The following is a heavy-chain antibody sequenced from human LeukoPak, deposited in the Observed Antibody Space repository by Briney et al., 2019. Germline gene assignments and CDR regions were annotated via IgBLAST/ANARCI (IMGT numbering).Heavy chain of an antibody. Sequence: SETLSLTCAVYGGSFSGYYWSWIRQPPGKGLEWIGEINHSGSTNYNPSLKSRVTISVDTSKNQFSLKLSSVTAADTAVYYCARVLEPLAKKYYDFWSGYYEAFDYWGQGTLDTVSS. J-gene: IGHJ4*02. CDR3: ARVLEPLAKKYYDFWSGYYEAFDY. CDR1: GGSFSGYY. V-gene: IGHV4-34*01. CDR2: INHSGST. D-gene: IGHD3-3*01.